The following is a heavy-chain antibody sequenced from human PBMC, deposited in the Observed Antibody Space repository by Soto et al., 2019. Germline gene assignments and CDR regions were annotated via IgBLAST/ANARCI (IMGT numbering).Heavy chain of an antibody. V-gene: IGHV1-69*13. CDR1: GGTFSSYA. D-gene: IGHD2-21*02. CDR2: IIPIFGTA. CDR3: ARAYCGGDCYSWVLPFDY. Sequence: SVKVSCKASGGTFSSYAISWVRQAPGQGLEWMGGIIPIFGTANYAQKFQGRVTITADESTSTAYMELSSLRSEDTAVYYCARAYCGGDCYSWVLPFDYWGQGTLVTVSS. J-gene: IGHJ4*02.